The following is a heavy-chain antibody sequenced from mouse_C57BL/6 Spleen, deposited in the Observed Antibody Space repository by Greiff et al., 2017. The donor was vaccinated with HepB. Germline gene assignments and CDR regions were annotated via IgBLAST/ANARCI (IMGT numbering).Heavy chain of an antibody. V-gene: IGHV5-17*01. J-gene: IGHJ4*01. CDR3: ARRLGRGGYAMDY. CDR2: ISSGSNTI. Sequence: DVMLVESGGGLVKPGGSLKLSCAASGFTFSDYGMHWVRQAPEKGLEWVAYISSGSNTIYYADTVKGRFTISRDNAKNTLFLQMTSLRSEDTAMYYCARRLGRGGYAMDYWGQGTSVTVSS. CDR1: GFTFSDYG. D-gene: IGHD4-1*01.